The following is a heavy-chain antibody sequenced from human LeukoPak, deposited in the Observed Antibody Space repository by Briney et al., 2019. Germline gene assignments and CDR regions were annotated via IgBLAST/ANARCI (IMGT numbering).Heavy chain of an antibody. CDR3: ARGHRNRKRFDP. CDR1: GGSISSGGYS. V-gene: IGHV4-30-2*01. J-gene: IGHJ5*02. Sequence: PSETLSLTCAVSGGSISSGGYSWSWIRQPPGKGLEWIGYIYHSGSTYYNPSLKSRVTISVDRSKNQFSLKLSSVTAADTAVYYCARGHRNRKRFDPWGQGTLVTVSS. CDR2: IYHSGST.